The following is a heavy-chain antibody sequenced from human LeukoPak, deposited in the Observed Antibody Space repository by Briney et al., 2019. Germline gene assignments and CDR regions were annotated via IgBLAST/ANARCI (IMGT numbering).Heavy chain of an antibody. CDR2: IKPDGTEK. CDR3: AREFVDRGFRYGYDYYYGMDV. CDR1: GFSFSYYW. D-gene: IGHD5-18*01. Sequence: PGGSLRLSCAASGFSFSYYWMSWVRQAPGKGPEWVANIKPDGTEKYYVASVKGRFTISRDNAKNSLYLQMNSLRAEDTAVYYCAREFVDRGFRYGYDYYYGMDVWGQGTTVTVSS. V-gene: IGHV3-7*01. J-gene: IGHJ6*02.